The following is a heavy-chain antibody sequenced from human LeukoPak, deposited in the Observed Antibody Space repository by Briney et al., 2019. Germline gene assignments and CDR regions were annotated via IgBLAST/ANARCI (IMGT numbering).Heavy chain of an antibody. CDR2: IKQDGSEK. CDR1: GLTLSNYW. CDR3: AKDLTSWNY. J-gene: IGHJ4*02. D-gene: IGHD2-2*01. V-gene: IGHV3-7*05. Sequence: PGGSLRLSCATSGLTLSNYWMSWVRQAPGKGLEWVAIIKQDGSEKYYVDSVKGRFTISRDNAKKSLYLQMNSLRAEDTALYYCAKDLTSWNYWGQGTLVTVSS.